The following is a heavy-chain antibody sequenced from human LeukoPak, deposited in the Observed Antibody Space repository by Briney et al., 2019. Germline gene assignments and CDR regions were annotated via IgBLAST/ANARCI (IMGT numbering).Heavy chain of an antibody. CDR3: ATGYSPLYYFDY. J-gene: IGHJ4*02. D-gene: IGHD6-13*01. V-gene: IGHV1-2*02. Sequence: ASVKVSCKASGYTLTGYYMHWVRQAPGQGLEGMGWINPNSGGTNYAQKFQGRVTMTRDTSISTAYMELSRLRSDDTAVYYCATGYSPLYYFDYWGQGTLVTVSS. CDR1: GYTLTGYY. CDR2: INPNSGGT.